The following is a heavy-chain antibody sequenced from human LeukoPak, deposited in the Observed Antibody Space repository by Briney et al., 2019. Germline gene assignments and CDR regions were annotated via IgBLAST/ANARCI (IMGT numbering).Heavy chain of an antibody. D-gene: IGHD6-13*01. CDR2: ISYDGSNK. V-gene: IGHV3-30-3*01. J-gene: IGHJ4*02. CDR1: GFTFTNYA. CDR3: ATAPNYSSSRLPFDY. Sequence: PGGSLRLSCAASGFTFTNYAMHWVRQAPGKGLEWVALISYDGSNKYYADSVKGRFTFSRDNSKNTLYLQMNSLRAEDTAVYHCATAPNYSSSRLPFDYWGQGTPVTVSS.